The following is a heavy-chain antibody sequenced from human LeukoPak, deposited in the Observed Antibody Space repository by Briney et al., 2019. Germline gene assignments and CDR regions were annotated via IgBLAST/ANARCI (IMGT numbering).Heavy chain of an antibody. CDR2: IDTSGST. CDR1: GGSISSATYY. V-gene: IGHV4-61*02. J-gene: IGHJ6*03. Sequence: SETLSLTCTVSGGSISSATYYWSWIRQPAGKGLEWIGRIDTSGSTNYNPSLKSRVTISVDTSKNQFSLRLSSVTAADTAVYYCARGGAYYYYYMDVWGKGTTVTISS. CDR3: ARGGAYYYYYMDV. D-gene: IGHD3-10*01.